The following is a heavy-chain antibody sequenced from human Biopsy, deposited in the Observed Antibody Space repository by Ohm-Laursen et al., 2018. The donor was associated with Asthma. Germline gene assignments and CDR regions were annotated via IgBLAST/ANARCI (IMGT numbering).Heavy chain of an antibody. Sequence: SQTLSLTCVVSGDSINSGGFSWDWIRPPPREGPGGVVYPFLTGAPHYNPSLKSRVTISVDRSKRQFSLKVNSVTAADTAVYYCARMITMIQAANYYSYAMDVWGQGTTVTVSS. D-gene: IGHD3-22*01. CDR3: ARMITMIQAANYYSYAMDV. CDR1: GDSINSGGFS. V-gene: IGHV4-30-2*01. CDR2: PFLTGAP. J-gene: IGHJ6*02.